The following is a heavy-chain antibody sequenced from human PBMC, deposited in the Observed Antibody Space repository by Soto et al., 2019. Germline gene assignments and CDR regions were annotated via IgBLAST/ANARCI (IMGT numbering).Heavy chain of an antibody. V-gene: IGHV4-31*03. D-gene: IGHD3-3*01. CDR2: IHYSGST. Sequence: QVQLQESGPGLVKPSQTLSLTCTVSGGSISSGGYYWSWIRQHPGKGLEWIGYIHYSGSTYYNPSLKSRVTISVDTSKNQFSLKLSSVTAADTAVYYCARGTIDFWSGYPYYFDYWGQGTLVTVSS. CDR1: GGSISSGGYY. J-gene: IGHJ4*02. CDR3: ARGTIDFWSGYPYYFDY.